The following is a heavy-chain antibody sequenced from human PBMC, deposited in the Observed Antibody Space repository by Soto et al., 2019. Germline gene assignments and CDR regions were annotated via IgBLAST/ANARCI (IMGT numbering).Heavy chain of an antibody. J-gene: IGHJ5*02. V-gene: IGHV4-61*01. CDR2: IYYSGST. CDR3: ARDLVTKYSSSHWWFDP. Sequence: SETLSLTCTVSGGSVSSGSYYWSWIRQPPGKGLEWIGYIYYSGSTNYNPSLKSRVTISVDTSKNQFSLKLSSVTAADTAVYYCARDLVTKYSSSHWWFDPWGQGTLVTVSS. D-gene: IGHD6-13*01. CDR1: GGSVSSGSYY.